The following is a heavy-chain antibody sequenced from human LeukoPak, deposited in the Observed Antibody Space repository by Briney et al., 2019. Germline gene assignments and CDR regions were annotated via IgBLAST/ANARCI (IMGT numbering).Heavy chain of an antibody. CDR1: GFTLSSYA. D-gene: IGHD6-19*01. CDR2: ISYDGSNK. Sequence: GGSLRLSCAASGFTLSSYAMHWVRQAPGKGLEWVAVISYDGSNKYYADSVKGRFTISRDNAKNTLYLQMNSLRAEDTAVYYCARRHLPVEGTGRDDYWGQGTLVTVSS. CDR3: ARRHLPVEGTGRDDY. V-gene: IGHV3-30-3*01. J-gene: IGHJ4*02.